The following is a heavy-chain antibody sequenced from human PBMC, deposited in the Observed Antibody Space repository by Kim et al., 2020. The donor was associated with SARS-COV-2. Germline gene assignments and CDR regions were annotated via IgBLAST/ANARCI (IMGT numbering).Heavy chain of an antibody. J-gene: IGHJ6*02. CDR1: GYTFTSYG. V-gene: IGHV1-18*01. Sequence: ASVKVSCKASGYTFTSYGISWVRQAPGQGLEWMGWISAYNGNTNYAQKLQGRVTMTTDTSTSTAYMELRSLRSDDTAVYYCARETLPGYSSSWYIAYGMDVWGQGTTVTVSS. CDR2: ISAYNGNT. CDR3: ARETLPGYSSSWYIAYGMDV. D-gene: IGHD6-13*01.